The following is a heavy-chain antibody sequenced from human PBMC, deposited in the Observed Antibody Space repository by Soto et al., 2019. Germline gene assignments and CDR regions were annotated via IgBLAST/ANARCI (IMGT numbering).Heavy chain of an antibody. J-gene: IGHJ6*03. Sequence: GGSLRLSCAASGFTFSSYSMNWVRQAPGKGLEWVSSISSSSSYIYYADSVKGRFTISRDNAKNSLYLQMSSLRSEDTAVYYCARGYYDILTGYQDEDISPYYYMDVWGKGTTVTVSS. D-gene: IGHD3-9*01. CDR3: ARGYYDILTGYQDEDISPYYYMDV. CDR2: ISSSSSYI. CDR1: GFTFSSYS. V-gene: IGHV3-21*04.